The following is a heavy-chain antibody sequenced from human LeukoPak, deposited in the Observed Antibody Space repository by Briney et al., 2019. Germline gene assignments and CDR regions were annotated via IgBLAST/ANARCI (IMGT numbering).Heavy chain of an antibody. J-gene: IGHJ4*02. D-gene: IGHD5-24*01. CDR1: GGSISSSSYY. CDR3: ARHDGYNYNFDY. V-gene: IGHV4-39*01. CDR2: IYYSGST. Sequence: PSETLSLTCTVSGGSISSSSYYWGWIRQPPGKGLEWIGSIYYSGSTYYNPSLKSRVTISVDTSKNQFSLKLSSVTAADTAVYHCARHDGYNYNFDYWGQGTLVTVSS.